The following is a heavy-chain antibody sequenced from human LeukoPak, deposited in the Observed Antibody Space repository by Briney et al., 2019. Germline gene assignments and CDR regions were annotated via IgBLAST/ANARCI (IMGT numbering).Heavy chain of an antibody. CDR1: GGTFSSYA. J-gene: IGHJ6*03. CDR3: ATEAHRSVTTPYYYYMDV. V-gene: IGHV1-69*05. D-gene: IGHD4-17*01. CDR2: IIPIFGTA. Sequence: SVKVSCKASGGTFSSYAISWVRQAPGQGLEWMGRIIPIFGTANYAQKFQGRVTITTDESTSTAYMELSSLRSEDTAVYYCATEAHRSVTTPYYYYMDVWGKGTTVTVSS.